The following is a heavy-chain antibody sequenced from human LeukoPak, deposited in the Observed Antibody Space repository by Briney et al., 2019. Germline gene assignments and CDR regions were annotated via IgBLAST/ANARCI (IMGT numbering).Heavy chain of an antibody. D-gene: IGHD3-22*01. CDR3: AREGEGGFEENYYDSSGYFDY. J-gene: IGHJ4*02. CDR1: GFTFSSYA. V-gene: IGHV3-30-3*01. CDR2: ISYDGSNK. Sequence: TGRSLRLSCAASGFTFSSYAMHWVRQAPGKGLEWVAVISYDGSNKYYADSVKGRFTISRDNSKNTLYLRMNSLRAEDTAVYYCAREGEGGFEENYYDSSGYFDYWGQGTLVTVSS.